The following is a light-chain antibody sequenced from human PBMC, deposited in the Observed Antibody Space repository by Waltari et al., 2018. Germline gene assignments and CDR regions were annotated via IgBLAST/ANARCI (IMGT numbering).Light chain of an antibody. J-gene: IGLJ3*02. Sequence: QSALTQPASVSGSPGQSITISCTGSSSDVGTYNYVSWYQQHPGKAPKLMIYQVSNRPSGVSNRFSGSKSGNTASLTISGLQAEDEADYYCSSYTTSSTLRDWVFGGGTKLTVL. CDR3: SSYTTSSTLRDWV. V-gene: IGLV2-14*01. CDR2: QVS. CDR1: SSDVGTYNY.